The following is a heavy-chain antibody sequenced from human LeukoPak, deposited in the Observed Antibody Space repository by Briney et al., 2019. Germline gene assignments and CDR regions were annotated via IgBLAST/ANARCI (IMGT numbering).Heavy chain of an antibody. CDR3: ARWIPGEQSDY. Sequence: PSETLSLTCTVSGGSISSYYWSWIRQPPGKGLEWIGYIYYSGSTNYNPSLKSRVTISVDTSKNQFSLKLSSVTAADTAVYYCARWIPGEQSDYWGQGTLVTVSS. D-gene: IGHD3-16*01. CDR2: IYYSGST. V-gene: IGHV4-59*01. J-gene: IGHJ4*02. CDR1: GGSISSYY.